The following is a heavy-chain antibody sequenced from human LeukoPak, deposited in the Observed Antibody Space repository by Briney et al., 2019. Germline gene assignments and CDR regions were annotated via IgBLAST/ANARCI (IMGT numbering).Heavy chain of an antibody. CDR1: GFTFSSYS. CDR2: ISSSSSTI. J-gene: IGHJ2*01. CDR3: ARGGDYSNWYFDL. V-gene: IGHV3-48*01. D-gene: IGHD4-11*01. Sequence: GGSLRLSCAASGFTFSSYSMNWVRQAPGKGLEWVSYISSSSSTIYYADSVKGRFTISRDNAKNSLYLQMNSLRAEDTAVYYCARGGDYSNWYFDLWGRGTLDTVSS.